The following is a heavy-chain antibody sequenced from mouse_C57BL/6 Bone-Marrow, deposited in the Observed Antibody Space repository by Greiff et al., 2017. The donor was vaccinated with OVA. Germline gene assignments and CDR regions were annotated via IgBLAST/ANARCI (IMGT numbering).Heavy chain of an antibody. J-gene: IGHJ2*01. CDR3: ARGVSTREYEYDGREYYFDY. Sequence: QVQLQQSDAELVKPGASVKISCKVSGYTFTDYTIHWMKQRPEQGLEWIGNIYPRDGSTKYNEKFKGKATLTADKSSSKAYMQLNSLTSEDSAVYSCARGVSTREYEYDGREYYFDYWGQGTTLTVSS. CDR2: IYPRDGST. D-gene: IGHD2-4*01. CDR1: GYTFTDYT. V-gene: IGHV1-78*01.